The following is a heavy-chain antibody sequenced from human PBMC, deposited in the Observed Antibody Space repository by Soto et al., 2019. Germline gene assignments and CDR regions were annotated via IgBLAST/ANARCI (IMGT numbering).Heavy chain of an antibody. V-gene: IGHV1-24*01. D-gene: IGHD6-13*01. CDR1: GYTLTELS. Sequence: ASVKVSCKVSGYTLTELSMHWVRQAPGKGLEWMGGFDPEDGETIYAQKFQGRVTMTEDTSTDTAYMELSSLRSEDTAMYYCATDLPRWYIAAAGDPLYYGMDVWGQGTTVTVSS. CDR3: ATDLPRWYIAAAGDPLYYGMDV. CDR2: FDPEDGET. J-gene: IGHJ6*02.